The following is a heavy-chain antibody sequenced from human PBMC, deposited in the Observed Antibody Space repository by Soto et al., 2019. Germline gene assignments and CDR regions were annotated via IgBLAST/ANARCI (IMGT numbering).Heavy chain of an antibody. D-gene: IGHD3-22*01. CDR2: ISYDGSNK. J-gene: IGHJ4*02. CDR3: AKDYRRITMIVVTDC. CDR1: GFTFSSYG. Sequence: PGGSLRLSCAASGFTFSSYGMHWVRQAPGKGLEWVAVISYDGSNKYYADSVKGRFTISRDNSKNTLYLQMNSLRAEDTAVYYCAKDYRRITMIVVTDCWGQGTLVTVSS. V-gene: IGHV3-30*18.